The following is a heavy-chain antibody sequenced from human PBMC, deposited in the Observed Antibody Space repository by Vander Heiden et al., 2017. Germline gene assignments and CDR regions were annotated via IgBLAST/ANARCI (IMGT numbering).Heavy chain of an antibody. CDR3: TRDAGDYNWLDP. D-gene: IGHD4-17*01. Sequence: EVRLVESGGGLVQPGGSLTLTCAASAFPFTDSATPWVRQPSGKGLEWVGRTGTKDETYATSYAASVRGRFTIFRDHSDNTAYLQMNSLKTEDTAVYYCTRDAGDYNWLDPWGQGTLVTVSS. J-gene: IGHJ5*02. CDR2: TGTKDETYAT. V-gene: IGHV3-73*02. CDR1: AFPFTDSA.